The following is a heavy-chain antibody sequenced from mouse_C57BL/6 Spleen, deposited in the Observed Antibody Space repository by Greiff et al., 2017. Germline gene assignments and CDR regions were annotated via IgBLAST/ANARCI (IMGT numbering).Heavy chain of an antibody. J-gene: IGHJ2*01. V-gene: IGHV1-50*01. CDR3: ARMDGSSYDDY. D-gene: IGHD1-1*01. Sequence: QVQLKQPGAELVKPGASVKLSCKASGYTFTSYWMQWVKQRPGQGLEWIGEIDPSDSYTNYNQKFKGKATLTVDTSSSTAYMQLSSLTSEDSAVYYCARMDGSSYDDYWGQGTTLTVSS. CDR2: IDPSDSYT. CDR1: GYTFTSYW.